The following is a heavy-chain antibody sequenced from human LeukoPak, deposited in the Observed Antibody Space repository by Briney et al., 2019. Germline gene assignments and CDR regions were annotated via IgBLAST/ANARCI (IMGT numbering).Heavy chain of an antibody. CDR3: AELGITIIGGV. Sequence: GGSLRLSCAASGFTFSSYAMSWVRQAPGKGLEWVSAISGSGGNTYYADSVKGRFTISRDNAKNSLYLQMNSLRAEDTAVYYCAELGITIIGGVWGKGTTVTISS. V-gene: IGHV3-23*01. CDR2: ISGSGGNT. D-gene: IGHD3-10*02. J-gene: IGHJ6*04. CDR1: GFTFSSYA.